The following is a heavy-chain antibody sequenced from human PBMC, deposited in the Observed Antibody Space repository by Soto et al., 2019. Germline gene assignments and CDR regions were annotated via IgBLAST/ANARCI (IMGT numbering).Heavy chain of an antibody. J-gene: IGHJ5*02. V-gene: IGHV4-59*01. D-gene: IGHD3-9*01. Sequence: SETLSLTCTVSGGSISSYYWSWMRQPPGKGLEWIGYIYYSGSTNYNPSLKSRVTISVDTSKNQFSLELSSVTAADTAVYYCARVYYDILTGYYYWFDPWGQGTLVTVSS. CDR3: ARVYYDILTGYYYWFDP. CDR1: GGSISSYY. CDR2: IYYSGST.